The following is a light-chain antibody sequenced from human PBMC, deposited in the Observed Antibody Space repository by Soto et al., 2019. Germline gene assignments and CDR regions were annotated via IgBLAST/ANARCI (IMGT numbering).Light chain of an antibody. CDR3: QQYNSYPST. CDR2: KAS. V-gene: IGKV1-5*03. CDR1: QSISSW. Sequence: DIQMTQSPSTLSASVGDRVTITCRASQSISSWLAWYQQKPGKAPKRLIYKASSLESGVPSRFSGSGSGTAITLTISSLQPDDFATDYCQQYNSYPSTFGQGTRLEIK. J-gene: IGKJ5*01.